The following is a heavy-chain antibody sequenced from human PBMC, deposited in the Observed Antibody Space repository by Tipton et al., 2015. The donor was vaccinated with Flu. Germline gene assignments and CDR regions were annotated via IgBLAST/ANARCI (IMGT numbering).Heavy chain of an antibody. CDR3: ARDSPMIVVVTTDAFDI. D-gene: IGHD3-22*01. J-gene: IGHJ3*02. CDR1: GFTFSSYW. Sequence: GSLRLSCAASGFTFSSYWMSWVRQAPGKGLEWVANIKQDGSEKYYVDSVKGRFTISRDNAKNSLYLQMNSLRAEDTAVYYCARDSPMIVVVTTDAFDIWGQGKMVTVSS. CDR2: IKQDGSEK. V-gene: IGHV3-7*01.